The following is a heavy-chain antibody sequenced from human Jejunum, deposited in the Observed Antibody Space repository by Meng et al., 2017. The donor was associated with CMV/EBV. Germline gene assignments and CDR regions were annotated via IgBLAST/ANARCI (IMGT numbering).Heavy chain of an antibody. CDR3: GRDAIDY. CDR2: IKDDGSEK. J-gene: IGHJ4*02. V-gene: IGHV3-7*04. Sequence: EVQRVGSVGVLVQPGGSLRLSCAASGFTFSSYWMSWVRQSPGKGLEWVANIKDDGSEKYYVDSVKGRFTISRGNAKNSLYLQMNSLRADDTAVYYCGRDAIDYWGQGTLVTVSS. CDR1: GFTFSSYW.